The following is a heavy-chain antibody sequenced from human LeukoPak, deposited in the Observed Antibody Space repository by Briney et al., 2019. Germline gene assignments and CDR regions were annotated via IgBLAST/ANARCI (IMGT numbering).Heavy chain of an antibody. CDR1: GFTFSSYA. CDR3: AKDDRPPTTVTTDPWFDP. D-gene: IGHD4-17*01. J-gene: IGHJ5*02. Sequence: GGSLRLSCAASGFTFSSYAMSWVRQAPGKGLEWVSAISGSGGSTYYADSVKGRFTISRDNSKNTLYLQMNSLRAEVTAVYYCAKDDRPPTTVTTDPWFDPWGQGTLVTVSS. CDR2: ISGSGGST. V-gene: IGHV3-23*01.